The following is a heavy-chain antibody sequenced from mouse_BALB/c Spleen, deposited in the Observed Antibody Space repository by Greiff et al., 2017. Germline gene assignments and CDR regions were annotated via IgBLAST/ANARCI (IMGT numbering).Heavy chain of an antibody. V-gene: IGHV1-87*01. Sequence: QVQLKQSGAELARPGASVKLSCKASGYTFTSYWMQWVKQRPGQGLEWIGAIYPGDGDTRYTQKFKGKATLTADKSSSTAYMQLSSLASEDSAVYYCARGGYYHVSYAMDYWGQGTSVTVSS. D-gene: IGHD2-3*01. CDR3: ARGGYYHVSYAMDY. CDR1: GYTFTSYW. J-gene: IGHJ4*01. CDR2: IYPGDGDT.